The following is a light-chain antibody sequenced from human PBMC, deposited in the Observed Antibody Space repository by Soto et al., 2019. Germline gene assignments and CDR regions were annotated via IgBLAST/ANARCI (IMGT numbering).Light chain of an antibody. CDR3: QQYGGAPPYT. Sequence: VLTQSPGTLSLSPGERATISCRASQSISSSYLAWYQHKPGQAPRLLIYGASSRATGIPHTFSGSGSGTDFTLSISRLETEDCGVYYCQQYGGAPPYTFGQGTRLEIK. J-gene: IGKJ2*01. CDR2: GAS. CDR1: QSISSSY. V-gene: IGKV3-20*01.